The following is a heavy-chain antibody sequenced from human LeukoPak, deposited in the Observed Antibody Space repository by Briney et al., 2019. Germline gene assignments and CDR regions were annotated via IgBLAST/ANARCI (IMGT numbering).Heavy chain of an antibody. Sequence: GGSLRLSCAASGFTFSDSFMNWIRQAPGKGLEWLSYISHSGSNLDYAESVRGRFTISRDNANHSLYLQINSLRAEDTAVYYCANFYDSSVYYGYWGQGTLVTVSS. CDR2: ISHSGSNL. V-gene: IGHV3-11*01. J-gene: IGHJ4*02. CDR1: GFTFSDSF. D-gene: IGHD3-22*01. CDR3: ANFYDSSVYYGY.